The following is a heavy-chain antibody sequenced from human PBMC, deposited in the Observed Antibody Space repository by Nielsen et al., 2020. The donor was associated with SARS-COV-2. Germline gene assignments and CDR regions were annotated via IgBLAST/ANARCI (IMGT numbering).Heavy chain of an antibody. CDR1: GFTFNDYS. CDR3: AKGRLGGYDFDY. J-gene: IGHJ4*02. Sequence: GESLKISCAASGFTFNDYSMFWVRQAPVKGLEWVSAIIPSGGNTYYTDSVKGRFTISRDNSKNTLYLQMNSLRAEDTAIYHCAKGRLGGYDFDYWGQGTQVTVSS. D-gene: IGHD5-12*01. V-gene: IGHV3-23*01. CDR2: IIPSGGNT.